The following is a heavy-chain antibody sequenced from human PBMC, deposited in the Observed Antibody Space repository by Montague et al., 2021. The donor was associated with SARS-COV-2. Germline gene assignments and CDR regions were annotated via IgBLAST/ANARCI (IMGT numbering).Heavy chain of an antibody. CDR2: INHGGNT. J-gene: IGHJ6*03. V-gene: IGHV4-34*01. CDR3: ARLRDGVVPSPILGIGPYFTYYCMDV. CDR1: GGSFSGYY. D-gene: IGHD2-15*01. Sequence: SETLSLVCAVHGGSFSGYYWNWIRQPPGKGLEWIGEINHGGNTNYNPSLKNRLTISVDTSKNQFSLKLTSVAATDTAVYYCARLRDGVVPSPILGIGPYFTYYCMDVWGRGTTVTVSS.